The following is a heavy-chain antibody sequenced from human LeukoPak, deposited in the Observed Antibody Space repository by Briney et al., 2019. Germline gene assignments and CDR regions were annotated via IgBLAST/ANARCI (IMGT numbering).Heavy chain of an antibody. Sequence: GGSLRLSCAASGFTFSSYSMNWVRQAPGKGVEWVSSISSSSSYIYYADSVKGRFTISRDNAKNSLYLKMNSLRAEDTAVYYCARGGSGPAACCWFDPWGQGTLVTVCS. J-gene: IGHJ5*02. CDR2: ISSSSSYI. CDR1: GFTFSSYS. CDR3: ARGGSGPAACCWFDP. V-gene: IGHV3-21*01. D-gene: IGHD2-2*01.